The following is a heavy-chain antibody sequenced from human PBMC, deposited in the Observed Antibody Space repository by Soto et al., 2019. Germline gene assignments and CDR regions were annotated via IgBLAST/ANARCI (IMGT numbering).Heavy chain of an antibody. Sequence: QLQLQESGSGLVKPSQTLSLTCAVSGGSISSGGYSWSWIRQPPGKGLEWIGYIYHSGSTYYNPSLKSRVTISVDRSKSQFSLKLSSVTVADTAVYYCARAIGWFGELLGGYYFDYWGQGTLVTVSS. V-gene: IGHV4-30-2*01. CDR2: IYHSGST. J-gene: IGHJ4*02. D-gene: IGHD3-10*01. CDR3: ARAIGWFGELLGGYYFDY. CDR1: GGSISSGGYS.